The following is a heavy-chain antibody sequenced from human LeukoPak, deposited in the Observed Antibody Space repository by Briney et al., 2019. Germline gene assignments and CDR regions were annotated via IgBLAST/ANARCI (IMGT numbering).Heavy chain of an antibody. CDR3: ARLEDWDYTFDY. V-gene: IGHV1-18*01. CDR2: ISAYNGNT. CDR1: GYTFTSYG. Sequence: ASVKVSCKASGYTFTSYGISRVRQAPGQGLEWMRWISAYNGNTNYARKLQGRVTMTTDTSTSTAYMELRSLRSDDTAVYYCARLEDWDYTFDYWGQGTLVTVSS. D-gene: IGHD1-7*01. J-gene: IGHJ4*02.